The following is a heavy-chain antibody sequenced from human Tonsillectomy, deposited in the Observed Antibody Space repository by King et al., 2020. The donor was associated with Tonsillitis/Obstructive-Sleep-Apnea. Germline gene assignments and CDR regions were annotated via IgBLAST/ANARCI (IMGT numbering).Heavy chain of an antibody. CDR1: GGSISSYY. CDR2: IYYSGST. D-gene: IGHD3-3*01. V-gene: IGHV4-59*01. Sequence: VQLQESGPGLVKPSETLSLTCTVSGGSISSYYWSWIRQPPGKGLEWIGYIYYSGSTNYNPSLTSRVTISVDTSKNQFSLKLSSVTAADTAVYYCARGSNYDFWSGYPGDFDYWGQGTLVTVSS. CDR3: ARGSNYDFWSGYPGDFDY. J-gene: IGHJ4*02.